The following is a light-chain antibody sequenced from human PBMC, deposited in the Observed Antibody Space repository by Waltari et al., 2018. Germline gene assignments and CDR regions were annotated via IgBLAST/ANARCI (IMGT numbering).Light chain of an antibody. CDR3: QQYNNWPPLT. V-gene: IGKV3-15*01. CDR1: QSVSSN. Sequence: EIVMTQSPPTLSWSPAESATLSCRASQSVSSNLAWYQQKPAQAPRLLIYDVSTRATGIPARFSGSGSGTEFTLTISSLQSEDFAVYYCQQYNNWPPLTFGGGTKVEIK. CDR2: DVS. J-gene: IGKJ4*01.